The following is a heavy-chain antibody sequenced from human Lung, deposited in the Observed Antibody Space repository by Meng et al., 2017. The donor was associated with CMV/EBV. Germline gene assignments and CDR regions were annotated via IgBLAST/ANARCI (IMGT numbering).Heavy chain of an antibody. V-gene: IGHV4-59*01. J-gene: IGHJ6*02. CDR1: GASISSYY. D-gene: IGHD1-26*01. CDR2: IHYSGSS. CDR3: ARGHTNSGSFVGYYALDV. Sequence: SETLSLTCTVSGASISSYYWSWIRQPPGRGLEWIGNIHYSGSSNYNPSLKGRVTMSVATSEDQFSLRLNSVTAADTAVYYCARGHTNSGSFVGYYALDVWXQGAXVTVSS.